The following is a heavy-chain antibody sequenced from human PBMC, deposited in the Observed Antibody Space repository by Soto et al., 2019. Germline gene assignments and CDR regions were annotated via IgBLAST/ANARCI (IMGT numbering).Heavy chain of an antibody. D-gene: IGHD5-12*01. J-gene: IGHJ6*02. CDR2: ISTYNGDT. CDR1: GYTFTRSG. CDR3: AREGVAPYYYYGMDV. V-gene: IGHV1-18*01. Sequence: ASVKVSCKASGYTFTRSGISWVRQAPGQGLEWMGWISTYNGDTNYAQTFQGRVAMTTDTSTSTVHMEVRSLRSDDTAVYYCAREGVAPYYYYGMDVWGQGTPVTVSS.